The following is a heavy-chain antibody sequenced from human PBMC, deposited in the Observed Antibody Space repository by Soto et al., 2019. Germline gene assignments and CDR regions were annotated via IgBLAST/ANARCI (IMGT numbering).Heavy chain of an antibody. CDR1: GFTFSSYA. Sequence: GGSLRLSCAASGFTFSSYAMHWVRQAPGKGLEWVAVISYDGGNKYYADSVKGRFTISRDSSKNTLYLQMNSLRAEDTAVYYCARVTGADTALFGDYYYYYGMDVWGQGTTVTVSS. CDR3: ARVTGADTALFGDYYYYYGMDV. V-gene: IGHV3-30-3*01. CDR2: ISYDGGNK. J-gene: IGHJ6*02. D-gene: IGHD5-18*01.